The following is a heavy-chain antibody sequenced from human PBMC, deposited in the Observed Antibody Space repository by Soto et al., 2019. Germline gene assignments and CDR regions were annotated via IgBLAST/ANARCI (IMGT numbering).Heavy chain of an antibody. Sequence: GESLKISCKGSGYSFAGYWITWVRQKPGKGLEWMGRIDPGDSQTYYSPSFRGHVTISVTKSITTVFLQWSSLRASDTAMYYCARQIYDSDTGPNFQYYFDSWGQGTPVTVSS. D-gene: IGHD3-22*01. J-gene: IGHJ4*02. V-gene: IGHV5-10-1*01. CDR1: GYSFAGYW. CDR3: ARQIYDSDTGPNFQYYFDS. CDR2: IDPGDSQT.